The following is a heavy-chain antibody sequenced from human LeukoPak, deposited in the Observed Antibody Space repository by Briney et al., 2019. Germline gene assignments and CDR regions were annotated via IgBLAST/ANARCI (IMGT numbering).Heavy chain of an antibody. D-gene: IGHD3-16*01. J-gene: IGHJ4*02. CDR1: GFTFSSYS. V-gene: IGHV3-21*03. CDR3: TTKTFMVTGGVDY. CDR2: ISSSSSYI. Sequence: GGSLRLSCAASGFTFSSYSMNWLRQAPGKGLEWVSSISSSSSYIYYADSVKGRFTISRDNAKNSLYLQMNNLRAEDTAVYYCTTKTFMVTGGVDYWGQGTLVTVSS.